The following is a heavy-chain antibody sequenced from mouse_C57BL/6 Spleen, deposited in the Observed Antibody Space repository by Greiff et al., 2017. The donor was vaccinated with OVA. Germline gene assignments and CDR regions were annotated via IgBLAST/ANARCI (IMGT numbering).Heavy chain of an antibody. CDR2: ISAGGSYT. Sequence: EVMLVESGGGLVKPGGSLKLSCAASGFTFSSYALSWVRQTPEKRLEWVATISAGGSYTYYPDNVKGRFTISRDNAKNNLYLQLSHLKSEDTARYYCARDGYSWYFDVWGTGTTVTVSS. D-gene: IGHD2-3*01. V-gene: IGHV5-4*01. J-gene: IGHJ1*03. CDR3: ARDGYSWYFDV. CDR1: GFTFSSYA.